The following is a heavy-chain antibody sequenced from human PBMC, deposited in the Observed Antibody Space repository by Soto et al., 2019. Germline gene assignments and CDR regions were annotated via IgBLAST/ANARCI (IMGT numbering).Heavy chain of an antibody. Sequence: ASVKVSCKASGYTFTSYGISWVRQAPGQGLEWMGWISAYNGNTNYAQKHQGRVTMTTDTSTSTAYMELRSLRSDDTAVYYCESFYYYGSGSYPRVYWFDPWGQGTLVTVS. CDR3: ESFYYYGSGSYPRVYWFDP. CDR2: ISAYNGNT. D-gene: IGHD3-10*01. V-gene: IGHV1-18*01. J-gene: IGHJ5*02. CDR1: GYTFTSYG.